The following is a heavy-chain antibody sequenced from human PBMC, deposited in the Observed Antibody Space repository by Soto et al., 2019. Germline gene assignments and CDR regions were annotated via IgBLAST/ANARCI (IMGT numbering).Heavy chain of an antibody. CDR1: GYTFTSYY. D-gene: IGHD6-6*01. CDR2: INPSGGST. V-gene: IGHV1-46*01. Sequence: WASVKVSCKASGYTFTSYYMHWVRQAPGQGLEWMGIINPSGGSTSYAQKFQGRVTMTRDTSTSTVYMELSSLRSEDTAVYYCAREASVDSSSSGGMDVWGQGTTVTVSS. CDR3: AREASVDSSSSGGMDV. J-gene: IGHJ6*02.